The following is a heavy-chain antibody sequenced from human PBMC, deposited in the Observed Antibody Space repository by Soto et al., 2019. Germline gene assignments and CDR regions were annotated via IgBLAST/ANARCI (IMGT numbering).Heavy chain of an antibody. J-gene: IGHJ6*02. CDR2: INHSRST. CDR3: AGRNSGYDYPSYYYYGMEV. V-gene: IGHV4-34*01. CDR1: GGSFSGYY. Sequence: SETLSLTCAVYGGSFSGYYRYWIRQPAGKGLEWIGGINHSRSTNYNPSLKRRVTISVHTYKNQFSLKLSSVTAADTAVYYCAGRNSGYDYPSYYYYGMEVWGQGSTVT. D-gene: IGHD5-12*01.